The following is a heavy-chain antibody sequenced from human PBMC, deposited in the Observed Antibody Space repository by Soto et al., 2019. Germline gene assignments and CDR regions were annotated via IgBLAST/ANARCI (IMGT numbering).Heavy chain of an antibody. CDR1: GGSISSYY. CDR2: IYYSGST. J-gene: IGHJ4*02. CDR3: ARGGGPPIFGVVPSFFDY. Sequence: SETLSLTCTVSGGSISSYYWSWIRQPPGKGLEWIGYIYYSGSTNYNPSLKSRVTISVDTSKNQFSLKLSSVTAADTAVYYCARGGGPPIFGVVPSFFDYWGQGTLVTVSS. D-gene: IGHD3-3*01. V-gene: IGHV4-59*01.